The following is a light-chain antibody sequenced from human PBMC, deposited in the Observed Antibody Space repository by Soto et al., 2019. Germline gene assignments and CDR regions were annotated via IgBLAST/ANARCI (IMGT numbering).Light chain of an antibody. CDR2: EVN. V-gene: IGLV2-8*01. CDR1: SSDVGGYNY. CDR3: ISHADTSTL. Sequence: QSALTQPPSASGSPGHSVTISCTGTSSDVGGYNYVSWYQQHPGKAPKFVIYEVNKRPSGVPDRFSGSKSGNTASLTVSGLQAQDEADYYCISHADTSTLFGGGTKVPVL. J-gene: IGLJ2*01.